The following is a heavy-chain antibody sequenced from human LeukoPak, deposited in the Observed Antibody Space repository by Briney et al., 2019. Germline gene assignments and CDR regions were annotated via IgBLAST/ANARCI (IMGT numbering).Heavy chain of an antibody. CDR1: GGTFSSYA. CDR2: IIPIFGAA. V-gene: IGHV1-69*13. J-gene: IGHJ6*02. CDR3: AKPNRLSPYYYGMDV. Sequence: ASVKVSCKASGGTFSSYAISWVRQAPGQGLEWMGGIIPIFGAANYAQKFQGRVTITADESTSTAYMELSSLRSEDTAVYYCAKPNRLSPYYYGMDVWGQGTTVTVSS. D-gene: IGHD1-14*01.